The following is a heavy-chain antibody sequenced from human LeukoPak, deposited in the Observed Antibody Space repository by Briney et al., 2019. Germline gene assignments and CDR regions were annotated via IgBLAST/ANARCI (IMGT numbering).Heavy chain of an antibody. D-gene: IGHD3-9*01. CDR1: GFTFSSYA. CDR2: ISGSGGST. Sequence: GGSLRLSCAASGFTFSSYAMSWVRQAPGKGLEWVSAISGSGGSTYYADSVKGRFTISRDNSKSTLYLQMGSLTAEDMAVYYCARERAGYYLDVWGKGTTVTVFS. J-gene: IGHJ6*04. CDR3: ARERAGYYLDV. V-gene: IGHV3-23*01.